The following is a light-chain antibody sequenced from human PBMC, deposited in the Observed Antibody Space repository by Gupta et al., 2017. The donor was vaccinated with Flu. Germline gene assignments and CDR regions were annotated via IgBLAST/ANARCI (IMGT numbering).Light chain of an antibody. CDR3: SSYSSATTYV. J-gene: IGLJ1*01. CDR2: EVT. V-gene: IGLV2-14*01. CDR1: SSDVGGYNY. Sequence: QSALTQPVSVSGSPGQSITISCTGTSSDVGGYNYVSWYQHHPGKAPKLMIYEVTNRPSGVSNRFSGSKSGNTASLTISGLQAEDEADYYCSSYSSATTYVFATGTKVTVL.